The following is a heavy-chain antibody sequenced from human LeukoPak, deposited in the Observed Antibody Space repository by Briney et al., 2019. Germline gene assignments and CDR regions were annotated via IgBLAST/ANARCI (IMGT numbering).Heavy chain of an antibody. D-gene: IGHD2-2*02. CDR2: ISAYNGNT. CDR1: GYTFTSYG. Sequence: ASVKVSCKASGYTFTSYGISWVRQAPGQGLEWMGWISAYNGNTNYAQKLQGRVTMTTDTSTSTAYMELRSLRSDDTAVYYCARVHCSSTSCYTEFDYWGQGTLVTVSS. CDR3: ARVHCSSTSCYTEFDY. V-gene: IGHV1-18*01. J-gene: IGHJ4*02.